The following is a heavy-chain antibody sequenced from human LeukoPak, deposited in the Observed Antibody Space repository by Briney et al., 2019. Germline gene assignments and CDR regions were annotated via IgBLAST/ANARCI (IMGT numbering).Heavy chain of an antibody. Sequence: GGSLRLSCVASGFTFSSFAMQWVRQAPGKGLEWVAAIYYDGSNYADSGKGRFTISRDNSKNTLYLQLNSLRPEDTAVYYCAKGLRFVDYWGQGTLVTVSS. D-gene: IGHD5-12*01. CDR2: IYYDGS. CDR1: GFTFSSFA. J-gene: IGHJ4*02. CDR3: AKGLRFVDY. V-gene: IGHV3-30*06.